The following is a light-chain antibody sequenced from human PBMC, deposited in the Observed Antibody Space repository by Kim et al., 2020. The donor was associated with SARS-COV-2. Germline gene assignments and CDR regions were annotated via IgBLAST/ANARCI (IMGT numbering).Light chain of an antibody. V-gene: IGLV1-44*01. CDR3: AAWDDSLNGLV. J-gene: IGLJ3*02. Sequence: SVLTQPPSASGTPGQRVSISCSGSTSNIGSGTVNWYQQLPGTAPKLLIYSDNQRPSGVPDRFSGSQSGTSASLAISGLQSEDEADYYCAAWDDSLNGLVFGGGTKVTVL. CDR1: TSNIGSGT. CDR2: SDN.